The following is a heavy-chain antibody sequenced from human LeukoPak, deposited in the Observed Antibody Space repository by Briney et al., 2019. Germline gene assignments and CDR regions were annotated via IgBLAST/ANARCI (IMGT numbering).Heavy chain of an antibody. CDR1: GFTFSSYW. D-gene: IGHD6-19*01. Sequence: GGSLRLSCAASGFTFSSYWMHWVRQAPGKGLVRVSRINTDGSSTSYADSVKGRFTISRDNAKNTLYLQMNSLRGEDTAVYYCARVEGSGWGHWGQGTLVTVSS. V-gene: IGHV3-74*01. CDR2: INTDGSST. CDR3: ARVEGSGWGH. J-gene: IGHJ4*02.